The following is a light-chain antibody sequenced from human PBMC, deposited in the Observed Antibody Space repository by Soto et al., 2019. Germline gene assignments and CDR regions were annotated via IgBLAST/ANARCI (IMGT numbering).Light chain of an antibody. J-gene: IGKJ5*01. CDR2: DAS. V-gene: IGKV3-11*01. Sequence: VFTQSPATLSFAPGKRATLSFRASKSVDFHLAWYQQKPGQAPRLLIYDASVRATGTPARFSGSGSGTDFTLTISSLEPEDFAVYYCQQRSNWSITFGQGTRLEIK. CDR1: KSVDFH. CDR3: QQRSNWSIT.